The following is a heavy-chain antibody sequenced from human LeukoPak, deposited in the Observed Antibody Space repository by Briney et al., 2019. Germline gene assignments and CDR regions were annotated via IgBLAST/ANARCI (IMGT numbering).Heavy chain of an antibody. D-gene: IGHD2-15*01. CDR1: GGSFSGYY. Sequence: NSSETLSLTCAVYGGSFSGYYWSWIRQPPGKGLEWIGEINHSGSTNYNPSPKSRVTISVDTSKNQFSLKLSSVTAADTAVYYCARRYCSGGSCLRFPRFGHTYNWFDPWGQGTLVTVSS. CDR3: ARRYCSGGSCLRFPRFGHTYNWFDP. CDR2: INHSGST. J-gene: IGHJ5*02. V-gene: IGHV4-34*01.